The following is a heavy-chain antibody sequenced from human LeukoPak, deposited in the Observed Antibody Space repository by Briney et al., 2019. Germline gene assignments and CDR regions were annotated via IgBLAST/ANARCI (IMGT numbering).Heavy chain of an antibody. V-gene: IGHV1-2*02. CDR3: AREYSSSPEGFDP. CDR2: INPNSGGT. J-gene: IGHJ5*02. Sequence: ASVKVSCKASGYTFTGYYMHWVRQAPGQGLEWMGWINPNSGGTNYAQKFQGRVTMTRDTSISTAYMELSRLRSDDTAVYYCAREYSSSPEGFDPWGQGTLVTVSS. CDR1: GYTFTGYY. D-gene: IGHD6-6*01.